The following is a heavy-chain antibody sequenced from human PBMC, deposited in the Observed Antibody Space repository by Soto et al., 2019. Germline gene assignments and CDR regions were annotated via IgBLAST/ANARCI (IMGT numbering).Heavy chain of an antibody. V-gene: IGHV3-23*01. D-gene: IGHD2-15*01. CDR2: IDGSGGDT. J-gene: IGHJ4*02. CDR3: AKEIVAAAYVETSPFDF. CDR1: GFTFSSYA. Sequence: EVRLLESGGGLVQPGGSLRLSCAASGFTFSSYAMGWVRQAPGKRLEWVSGIDGSGGDTSFADSVQGRFTISRDNSQHTLYLHMNRLRAEDTARYFCAKEIVAAAYVETSPFDFWGQGTLVTVSS.